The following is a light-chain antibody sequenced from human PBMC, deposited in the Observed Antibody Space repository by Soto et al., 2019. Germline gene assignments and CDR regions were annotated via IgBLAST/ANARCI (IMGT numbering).Light chain of an antibody. V-gene: IGLV1-44*01. CDR1: SSNIGSDS. CDR3: AAWDGSLNAYV. CDR2: GNN. Sequence: QSVLTQPPSASGTHGQRVTISCSGSSSNIGSDSVNWFQHLPGTTPKLLIYGNNQRPSGVPDRFSGSKSGTSASLVISGLQSEDEADYYCAAWDGSLNAYVFGTGTKVTVL. J-gene: IGLJ1*01.